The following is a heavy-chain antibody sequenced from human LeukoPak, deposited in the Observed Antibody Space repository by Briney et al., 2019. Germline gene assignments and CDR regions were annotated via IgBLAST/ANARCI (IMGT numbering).Heavy chain of an antibody. D-gene: IGHD6-19*01. V-gene: IGHV3-48*03. CDR3: TRDRPSSGWNDY. CDR1: GFSLSSYE. J-gene: IGHJ4*02. CDR2: ISSSGSLI. Sequence: GGSLRLSCSASGFSLSSYEMNWVRQAPGKGLEWVSHISSSGSLIYYSDSVKGRFTISRNNAKNSLYLQMNSLRAEDTAVYYCTRDRPSSGWNDYWGQGTLVTVSS.